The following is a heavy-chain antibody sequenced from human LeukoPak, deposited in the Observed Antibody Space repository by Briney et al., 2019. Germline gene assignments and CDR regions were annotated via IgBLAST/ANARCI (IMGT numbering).Heavy chain of an antibody. Sequence: PSETLSLTCTVSGGSISSYYWRWIRQPPGKGLEWLGYISYSGTTNYNPSLKSRVTISIDTTKNQLSLKLSSVTAADTAVYYCARPDYSSGWYSFDYWGQGTLVTVSS. V-gene: IGHV4-59*08. CDR3: ARPDYSSGWYSFDY. J-gene: IGHJ4*02. CDR1: GGSISSYY. D-gene: IGHD6-19*01. CDR2: ISYSGTT.